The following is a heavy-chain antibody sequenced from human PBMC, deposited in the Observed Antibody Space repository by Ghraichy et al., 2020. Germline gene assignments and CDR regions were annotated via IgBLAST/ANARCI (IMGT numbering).Heavy chain of an antibody. CDR2: INSDGSST. V-gene: IGHV3-74*01. CDR1: GFTFSSYW. CDR3: ARGGIAVAGIRDAFDI. J-gene: IGHJ3*02. D-gene: IGHD6-19*01. Sequence: GESLNISCAASGFTFSSYWMHWVRQAPGKGLVWVSRINSDGSSTSYADSVKGRFTISRDNAKNTLYLQMNSLRAEDTAVYYCARGGIAVAGIRDAFDIWGQGTMVTVSS.